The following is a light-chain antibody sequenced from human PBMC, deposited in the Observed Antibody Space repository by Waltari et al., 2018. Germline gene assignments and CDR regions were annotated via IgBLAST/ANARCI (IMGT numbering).Light chain of an antibody. CDR2: GAS. CDR3: QHYVRLPAT. V-gene: IGKV3-20*01. Sequence: EIVFTKSPGTLSLSPGERATLSCRASLSVSRTLAWYQQKPGQAPKLLIYGASIRATGIPDRFTGSGSGTDFSLTISSLEPEDFAIYFCQHYVRLPATFGQGTKVEIK. CDR1: LSVSRT. J-gene: IGKJ1*01.